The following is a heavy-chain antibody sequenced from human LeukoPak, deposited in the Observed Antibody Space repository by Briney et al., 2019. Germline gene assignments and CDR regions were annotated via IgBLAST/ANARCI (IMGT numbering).Heavy chain of an antibody. CDR3: VRHGIARADYPFDY. Sequence: SETLSLTCAVSDGSISNYYWGWIRQPLGKVLEWIGYISYTGTTNYKPSLKSRVTISADTSKNQFSLKLTSVTAADTAVYYCVRHGIARADYPFDYWGQGTLVTVSS. D-gene: IGHD2-21*01. CDR2: ISYTGTT. J-gene: IGHJ4*02. V-gene: IGHV4-59*08. CDR1: DGSISNYY.